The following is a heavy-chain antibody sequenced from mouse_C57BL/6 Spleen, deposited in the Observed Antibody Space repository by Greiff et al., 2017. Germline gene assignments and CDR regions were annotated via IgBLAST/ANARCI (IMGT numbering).Heavy chain of an antibody. CDR3: ARYYYGSSLGGFAY. J-gene: IGHJ3*01. V-gene: IGHV2-5*01. CDR1: GFSLTSYG. Sequence: VQLQQSGPGLVQPSQSLSITCTVSGFSLTSYGVHWVRQSPGKGLEWLGVIWRGGSTDYNAAFMSRLGITKDNSKSQVFFKMNSLQADDTAIYYCARYYYGSSLGGFAYWGQGTLVTVAA. D-gene: IGHD1-1*01. CDR2: IWRGGST.